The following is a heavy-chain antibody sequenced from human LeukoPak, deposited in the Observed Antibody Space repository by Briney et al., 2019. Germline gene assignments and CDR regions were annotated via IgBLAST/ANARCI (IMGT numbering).Heavy chain of an antibody. V-gene: IGHV3-23*01. CDR1: GFTFSSYA. CDR2: ISGSGGST. D-gene: IGHD3-22*01. J-gene: IGHJ4*02. Sequence: PGGSLRLSCAASGFTFSSYAMSWVRQAPGKGLEWVSAISGSGGSTYYADSVKGRFTISRDNSKNTLYLQMNSLRAEDTAVYYCAKPFWYYDSSGYYYFDYWGQGTLVTVSS. CDR3: AKPFWYYDSSGYYYFDY.